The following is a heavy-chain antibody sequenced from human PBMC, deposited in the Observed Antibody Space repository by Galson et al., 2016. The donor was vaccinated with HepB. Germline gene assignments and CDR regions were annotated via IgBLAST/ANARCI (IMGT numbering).Heavy chain of an antibody. Sequence: SLRLSCAASGFTVSSGYISWVRQAPGKGLEWVSILYSGGGSTHYADSVKGRFAISRDNSKNTLYLQMHSLRAEDTAVYFCARVYDGSGFLSRGWYFDLWGRGTLVTVSS. D-gene: IGHD3-22*01. CDR2: LYSGGGST. CDR1: GFTVSSGY. J-gene: IGHJ2*01. CDR3: ARVYDGSGFLSRGWYFDL. V-gene: IGHV3-53*01.